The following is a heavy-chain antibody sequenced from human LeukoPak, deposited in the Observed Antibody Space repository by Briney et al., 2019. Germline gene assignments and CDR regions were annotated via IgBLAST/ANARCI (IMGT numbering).Heavy chain of an antibody. CDR2: ISGINSYT. J-gene: IGHJ4*02. CDR1: GFTFSDYY. V-gene: IGHV3-11*05. D-gene: IGHD5-24*01. Sequence: GGSLRLSRVASGFTFSDYYMSWFRQAPGKGLEWVSYISGINSYTNYADSVKGRFTISRDNAKNSLYLQLNSLRAEDTAVYFCARAIEEATVPFDYWGQGTLVTVSS. CDR3: ARAIEEATVPFDY.